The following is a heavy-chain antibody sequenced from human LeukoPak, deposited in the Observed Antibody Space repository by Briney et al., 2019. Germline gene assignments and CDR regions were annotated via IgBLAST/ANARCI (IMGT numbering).Heavy chain of an antibody. D-gene: IGHD3-10*01. V-gene: IGHV4-39*07. CDR1: GGSISSSSYY. CDR3: ARDASMVRAFDY. J-gene: IGHJ4*02. CDR2: GYYSGST. Sequence: SETLSLTCTVSGGSISSSSYYWGWIRQPPGKGLEWIGSGYYSGSTYYNPSLKSRVTISVDTSKNQFSLKLSSVTAVDTAVYYCARDASMVRAFDYWGQGTLVTVSS.